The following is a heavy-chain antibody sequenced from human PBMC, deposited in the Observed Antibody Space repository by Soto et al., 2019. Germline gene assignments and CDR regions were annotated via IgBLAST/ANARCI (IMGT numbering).Heavy chain of an antibody. Sequence: SETLSLTCAVYNGSFSVYYLTWIRQTPGKGLEWIGEINHSGSTNYNPSLKSRVAISVDTSKNQFSLKLSSVTAADTAVYYCARDSTRRGACDIWGQGTMVTVS. CDR2: INHSGST. V-gene: IGHV4-34*01. CDR3: ARDSTRRGACDI. J-gene: IGHJ3*02. CDR1: NGSFSVYY. D-gene: IGHD3-22*01.